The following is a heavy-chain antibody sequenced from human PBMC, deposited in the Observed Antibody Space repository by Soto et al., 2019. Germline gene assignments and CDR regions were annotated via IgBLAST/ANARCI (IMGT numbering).Heavy chain of an antibody. CDR1: GFTFSSDS. J-gene: IGHJ4*02. Sequence: GGSLRLSCAASGFTFSSDSMNWVRQAPGKGLEWVSSISSSSSYRYYADSVKGRFTISRDNAKNSLYLQMNSLRSEDTAVYYCARKPGTSGSDGFDYWGEGTLVTGSS. CDR2: ISSSSSYR. CDR3: ARKPGTSGSDGFDY. D-gene: IGHD5-12*01. V-gene: IGHV3-21*04.